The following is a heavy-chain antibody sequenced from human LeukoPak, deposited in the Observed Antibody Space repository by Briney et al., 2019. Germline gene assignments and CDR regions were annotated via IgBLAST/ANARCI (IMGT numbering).Heavy chain of an antibody. J-gene: IGHJ4*02. CDR3: ARDPGYCSGGSCGNFDY. V-gene: IGHV4-61*01. CDR2: FYYSGST. D-gene: IGHD2-15*01. CDR1: GGSVTSGSYY. Sequence: SETLSLTCTVSGGSVTSGSYYWSWIRQPPGEGLEWVGYFYYSGSTNYNPSLKSRVTISVDTSKNQFSLKLSSVTAADTAVYYCARDPGYCSGGSCGNFDYWGQGTLVTVSS.